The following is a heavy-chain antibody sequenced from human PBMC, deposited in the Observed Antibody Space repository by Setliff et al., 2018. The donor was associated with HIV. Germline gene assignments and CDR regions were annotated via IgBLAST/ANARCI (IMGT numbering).Heavy chain of an antibody. V-gene: IGHV1-18*01. D-gene: IGHD3-16*01. CDR3: AGVPGGGGNWFDP. Sequence: ASVKVSCKASGYTFTSYGISWVRQAPGQGLEWMGWISPNNGDTNIPQTFQGRVTMTRDTSINTAYMELTSLTSEDTAMYFCAGVPGGGGNWFDPWGQGTLVTVSS. J-gene: IGHJ5*02. CDR1: GYTFTSYG. CDR2: ISPNNGDT.